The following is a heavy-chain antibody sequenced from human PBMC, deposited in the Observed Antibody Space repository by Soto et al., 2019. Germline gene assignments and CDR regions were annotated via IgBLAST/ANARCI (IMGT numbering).Heavy chain of an antibody. V-gene: IGHV4-4*07. D-gene: IGHD6-19*01. J-gene: IGHJ4*02. Sequence: SETLSLTCTVSGGSISSYYWSWIRQPAGKGLEWIGRIYTSGSTSYNPSLKSRVTMSVDTSKNQFSLKLSSVTAADTVVYYCARQTSSGWYGYFDYWGQGTLVTVSS. CDR2: IYTSGST. CDR3: ARQTSSGWYGYFDY. CDR1: GGSISSYY.